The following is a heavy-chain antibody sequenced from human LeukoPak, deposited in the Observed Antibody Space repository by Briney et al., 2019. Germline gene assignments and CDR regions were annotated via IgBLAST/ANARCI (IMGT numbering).Heavy chain of an antibody. CDR2: INTDGSST. V-gene: IGHV3-74*01. CDR3: ARDHYGGNSDY. Sequence: RSGGSLRLSCAASGFSFSSYWMHWVRQAPGKGLVWVSRINTDGSSTYYADSVKGRFTISRDNAKNTLYLQMNTLRAEDTAVYYCARDHYGGNSDYWGQGTLITVSS. CDR1: GFSFSSYW. J-gene: IGHJ4*02. D-gene: IGHD4-23*01.